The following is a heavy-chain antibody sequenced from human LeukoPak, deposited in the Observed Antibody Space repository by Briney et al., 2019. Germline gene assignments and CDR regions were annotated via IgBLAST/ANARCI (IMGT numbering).Heavy chain of an antibody. V-gene: IGHV4-39*01. D-gene: IGHD1-26*01. Sequence: SETLSLTCTVSGGSVSSSFYYWGWIRQPPGQGLEWIGSMYFSGSTHYNPSLKSRVTISVDTSKNQFSLKLTSVTAADTAVYYCANAASYSVDYWGQGTLVTVSS. CDR2: MYFSGST. CDR3: ANAASYSVDY. J-gene: IGHJ4*02. CDR1: GGSVSSSFYY.